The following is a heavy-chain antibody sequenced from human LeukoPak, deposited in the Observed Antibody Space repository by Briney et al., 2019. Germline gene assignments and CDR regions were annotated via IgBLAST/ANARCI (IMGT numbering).Heavy chain of an antibody. V-gene: IGHV3-48*03. D-gene: IGHD2-15*01. J-gene: IGHJ6*04. CDR2: ISSTGNTV. CDR3: TKETPQMDV. Sequence: GGSLRLSCAASGFTFSSYEMNWVRQAPGQGLEWAAYISSTGNTVHYAGSVKGRFTISRDNAKNSLYLQMNRLRAEDTAVYYCTKETPQMDVWGKGTTVTVSS. CDR1: GFTFSSYE.